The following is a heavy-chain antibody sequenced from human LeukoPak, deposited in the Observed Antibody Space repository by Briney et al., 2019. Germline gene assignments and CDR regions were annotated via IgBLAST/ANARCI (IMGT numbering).Heavy chain of an antibody. Sequence: SVEVSCKASGGTFSSYAISWVRQAPGQGLEWMGGIIPTFGTANYAQKFQGRVTITADESTSTAYMELSSLRSEDTAVYYCARKGVLLRNPYYYYGMDVWGQGTTVTVSS. V-gene: IGHV1-69*13. J-gene: IGHJ6*02. CDR3: ARKGVLLRNPYYYYGMDV. CDR2: IIPTFGTA. CDR1: GGTFSSYA. D-gene: IGHD1-26*01.